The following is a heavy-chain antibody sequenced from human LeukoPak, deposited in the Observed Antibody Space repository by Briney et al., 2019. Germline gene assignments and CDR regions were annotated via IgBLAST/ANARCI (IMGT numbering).Heavy chain of an antibody. CDR1: GFIFNNYA. CDR3: AKVLLPRAITPLDD. V-gene: IGHV3-9*01. D-gene: IGHD2-15*01. J-gene: IGHJ4*02. CDR2: ISWNSSSI. Sequence: GGSLRLSCAGSGFIFNNYAMHWVRQPPGKGLEWVSGISWNSSSIDYADSVKGRFTISRDNAKNSLYLQMNSLRVEDTAFYYCAKVLLPRAITPLDDWGQGILVTVSS.